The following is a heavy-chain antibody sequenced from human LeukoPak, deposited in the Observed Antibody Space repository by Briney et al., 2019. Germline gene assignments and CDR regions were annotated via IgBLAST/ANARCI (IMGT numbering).Heavy chain of an antibody. Sequence: SQTLSLTCAISGDSVSSKGAAWNWIRQSPSRGLEWLGRTYYRSKWYNDYALSLQSRITINPDTSKNQFSLQRNSVTPEDTAVYYCARGRVDYYGMDVWGQGTTVTVSS. V-gene: IGHV6-1*01. CDR2: TYYRSKWYN. CDR1: GDSVSSKGAA. CDR3: ARGRVDYYGMDV. D-gene: IGHD2-15*01. J-gene: IGHJ6*02.